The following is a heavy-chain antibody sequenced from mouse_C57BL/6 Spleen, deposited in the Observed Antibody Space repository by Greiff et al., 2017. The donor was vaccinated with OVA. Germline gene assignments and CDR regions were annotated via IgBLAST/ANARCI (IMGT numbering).Heavy chain of an antibody. V-gene: IGHV1-80*01. CDR1: GYAFSSYW. CDR3: ALSTMVYYYAMDY. J-gene: IGHJ4*01. CDR2: IYPGDGDT. D-gene: IGHD2-2*01. Sequence: QVQLQQSGAELVKPGASVKISCKASGYAFSSYWVNWVKQRPGKGLEWIGQIYPGDGDTNYNGKFKGKATLTADKSSSTAYMQLSSLTSEDSAVYFCALSTMVYYYAMDYWGQGTSVTVSS.